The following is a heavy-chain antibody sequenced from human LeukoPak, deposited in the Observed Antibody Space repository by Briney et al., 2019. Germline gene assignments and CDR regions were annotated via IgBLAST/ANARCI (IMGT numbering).Heavy chain of an antibody. CDR2: IIPIFGTA. D-gene: IGHD3-22*01. CDR1: GGTFSSYA. CDR3: ARGSQDSSGYYYVGFDY. V-gene: IGHV1-69*05. J-gene: IGHJ4*02. Sequence: SVKVSCKASGGTFSSYAISWVRQAPGQRLEWMGGIIPIFGTANYAQKFQGRVTITTDESTSTAYMELSSLRSEDTAVYYCARGSQDSSGYYYVGFDYWGQGTLVTVSS.